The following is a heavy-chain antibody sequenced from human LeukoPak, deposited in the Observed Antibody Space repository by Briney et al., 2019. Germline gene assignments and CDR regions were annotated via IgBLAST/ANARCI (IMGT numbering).Heavy chain of an antibody. J-gene: IGHJ5*02. CDR2: ISAYNGNT. V-gene: IGHV1-18*04. CDR3: ARDLEWFGELNWFDP. D-gene: IGHD3-10*01. Sequence: ASVKVSCKASGYTFTSYGISWVRQAPGQGLEWMGWISAYNGNTNYAQKLQGRVTVTTDTSTSTAYMELRSLRSDDTAVYYCARDLEWFGELNWFDPWGQGTLVTVSS. CDR1: GYTFTSYG.